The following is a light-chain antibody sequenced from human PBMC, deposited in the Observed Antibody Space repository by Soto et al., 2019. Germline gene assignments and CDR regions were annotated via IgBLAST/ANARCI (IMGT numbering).Light chain of an antibody. V-gene: IGKV4-1*01. Sequence: DIVMTQSPDSLAVSLVESATINCKSSQSVLSSSNKKNYLAWHQQKPGQPPKLLISWASSRQSGVPDRFSGSGSGTDFTLTISSLQAEDVAVYYCQQHYSAPLTMGGGTKVDIK. CDR2: WAS. J-gene: IGKJ4*01. CDR3: QQHYSAPLT. CDR1: QSVLSSSNKKNY.